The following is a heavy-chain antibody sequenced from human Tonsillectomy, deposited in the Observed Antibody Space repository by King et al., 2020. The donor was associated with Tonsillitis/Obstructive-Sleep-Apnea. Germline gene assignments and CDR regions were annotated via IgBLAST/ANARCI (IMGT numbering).Heavy chain of an antibody. V-gene: IGHV4-39*01. CDR2: IYYTGTT. Sequence: QLQESGPGLVKPSETLSLTCTVSGGSINSSSDYWGWVRPPPGKGLEWIGSIYYTGTTSYNPSLKSRVTIYVDTSKKQFSLKLSSVTAADTAVYYCARHLYFYDTSGYSQFDPWGQGTLVTVSS. CDR3: ARHLYFYDTSGYSQFDP. CDR1: GGSINSSSDY. J-gene: IGHJ5*02. D-gene: IGHD3-22*01.